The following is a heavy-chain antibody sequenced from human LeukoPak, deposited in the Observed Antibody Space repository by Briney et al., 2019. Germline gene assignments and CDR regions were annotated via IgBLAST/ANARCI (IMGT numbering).Heavy chain of an antibody. D-gene: IGHD2-15*01. V-gene: IGHV4-31*03. CDR2: IYYSGST. CDR3: AREELKCSGGSCYYYAMDV. Sequence: SETLSLTCTVSGGSISSGGYYWSWIRQLPGKGLEWIGYIYYSGSTYYNPSLKSRVTISVDTSKNQFSLKLSSVTAADTAVYYCAREELKCSGGSCYYYAMDVWGKGTTVTVSS. CDR1: GGSISSGGYY. J-gene: IGHJ6*04.